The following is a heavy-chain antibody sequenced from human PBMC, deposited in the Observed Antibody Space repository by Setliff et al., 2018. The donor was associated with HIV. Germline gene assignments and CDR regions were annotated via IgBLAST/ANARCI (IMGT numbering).Heavy chain of an antibody. CDR3: TTDWGGGGGAPLDP. CDR1: GFTFINAW. CDR2: IKRKTDGGTT. V-gene: IGHV3-15*01. J-gene: IGHJ5*02. Sequence: PGGSLRLSCTASGFTFINAWLTWVRQAPGKGLEWIARIKRKTDGGTTDYAAPVKGRFTISRDDSRNTLYLQMNNLKTEDTAMYYCTTDWGGGGGAPLDPWGQGTLVTVSS. D-gene: IGHD2-21*01.